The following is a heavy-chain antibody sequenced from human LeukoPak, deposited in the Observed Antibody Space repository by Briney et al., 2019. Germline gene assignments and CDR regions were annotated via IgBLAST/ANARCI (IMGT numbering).Heavy chain of an antibody. CDR1: GGTFSSYA. J-gene: IGHJ5*02. CDR2: MNPNSGNT. D-gene: IGHD3-22*01. Sequence: ASVKVSCKASGGTFSSYAISWVRQAPGQGLEWMGWMNPNSGNTGYAQKFQGRVTMTRNTSISTAYMELSSLRSEDTAVYYCARGLGYYLNWFDPWGQGTLVTVSS. V-gene: IGHV1-8*02. CDR3: ARGLGYYLNWFDP.